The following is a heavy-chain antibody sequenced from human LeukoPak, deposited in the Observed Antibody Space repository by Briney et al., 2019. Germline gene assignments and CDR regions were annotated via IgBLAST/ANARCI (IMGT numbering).Heavy chain of an antibody. CDR3: ARPDIVVVPAAIHPLYYYYGMDV. CDR2: IIPIFGTA. Sequence: ASVKVSCKASGGTFSSCAISWVRQAPGQGLEWMGGIIPIFGTANYAQKFQGRVTITADESTSTAYMELSSLRSEDTAVYYCARPDIVVVPAAIHPLYYYYGMDVWGQGTTVTVSS. J-gene: IGHJ6*02. V-gene: IGHV1-69*13. D-gene: IGHD2-2*02. CDR1: GGTFSSCA.